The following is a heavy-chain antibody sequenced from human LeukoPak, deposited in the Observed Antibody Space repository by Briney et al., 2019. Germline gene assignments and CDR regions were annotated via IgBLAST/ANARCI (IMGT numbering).Heavy chain of an antibody. CDR3: ARKRVVGFYFDY. Sequence: SETLSLTCAVYGESFSNYYWSWVRQPPGKGLEWIGEIHHSRTTKYNPSLKRRVIISVDTSKNHFSLNLNSVTAADTAVYYCARKRVVGFYFDYWGPGILVTVSS. CDR1: GESFSNYY. D-gene: IGHD3-22*01. CDR2: IHHSRTT. J-gene: IGHJ4*02. V-gene: IGHV4-34*01.